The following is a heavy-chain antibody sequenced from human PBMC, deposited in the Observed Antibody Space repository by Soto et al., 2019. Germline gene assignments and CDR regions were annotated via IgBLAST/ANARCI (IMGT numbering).Heavy chain of an antibody. CDR2: IKGDGSEK. CDR1: GFTFTSYW. V-gene: IGHV3-7*01. Sequence: PGGSLRLSCVASGFTFTSYWMSWVRQASGKGLEWVANIKGDGSEKKYVDSVKGRFTISRDNAHNSVSLQMNSLRAEDTALYYCGRDEVRNGVGVWGQGTTVTVSS. CDR3: GRDEVRNGVGV. J-gene: IGHJ6*02.